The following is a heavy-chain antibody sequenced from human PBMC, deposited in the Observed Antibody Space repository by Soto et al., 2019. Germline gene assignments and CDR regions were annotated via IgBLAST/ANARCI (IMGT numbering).Heavy chain of an antibody. CDR2: VDSSGST. J-gene: IGHJ4*01. CDR1: GVSRPPTSFY. D-gene: IGHD2-8*01. Sequence: TVSGVSRPPTSFYWGLIRQPPGKGLQWVGSVDSSGSTYYNPSLKSRVTISVDTSKNQFFLKLTSVTDADTAVYYCARLLTDWGHGILVTVSS. V-gene: IGHV4-39*01. CDR3: ARLLTD.